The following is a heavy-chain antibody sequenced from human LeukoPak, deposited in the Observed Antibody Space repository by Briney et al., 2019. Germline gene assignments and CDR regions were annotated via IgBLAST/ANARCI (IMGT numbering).Heavy chain of an antibody. CDR3: ARYREVGATVDY. CDR1: GGSISSYY. D-gene: IGHD1-26*01. V-gene: IGHV4-59*08. CDR2: MYYSGST. Sequence: SETLSLTCTVSGGSISSYYWSWIRQPPGKGLEWIGYMYYSGSTNYNPSLKSRVTISVDMSKNQVSLKLSSVTAADTAVYYCARYREVGATVDYWGQGTLVTVSS. J-gene: IGHJ4*02.